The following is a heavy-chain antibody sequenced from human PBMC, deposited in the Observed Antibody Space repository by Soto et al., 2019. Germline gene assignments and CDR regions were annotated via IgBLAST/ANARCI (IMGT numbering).Heavy chain of an antibody. CDR1: GFSLTTSGVG. V-gene: IGHV2-5*02. CDR3: AHRVLRTFFGLVTTTAIYFDF. Sequence: QITLNESGPTVVRPTETLTLTCRFSGFSLTTSGVGVGWIRQSPGKAPEWLAIIYWDDDKRYSASLKSRLTITTDTSKNQVVLTVSDLDPTDTATYYGAHRVLRTFFGLVTTTAIYFDFWGQGTPVAVSS. CDR2: IYWDDDK. J-gene: IGHJ4*02. D-gene: IGHD3-3*01.